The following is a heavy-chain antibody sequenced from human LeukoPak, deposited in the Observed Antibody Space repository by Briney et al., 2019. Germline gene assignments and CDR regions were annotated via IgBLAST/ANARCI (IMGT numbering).Heavy chain of an antibody. Sequence: SETLSLTCAVYGGSFSGFYWSWIRQPPGKGLEWIGDINHSGGTNYIPSLKSRVTIDTSKNQFSLKLTSVTAADTAVYYCARHRRIAEAGIRGYDYWGQGTLATVSS. CDR2: INHSGGT. D-gene: IGHD6-13*01. V-gene: IGHV4-34*01. CDR1: GGSFSGFY. J-gene: IGHJ4*02. CDR3: ARHRRIAEAGIRGYDY.